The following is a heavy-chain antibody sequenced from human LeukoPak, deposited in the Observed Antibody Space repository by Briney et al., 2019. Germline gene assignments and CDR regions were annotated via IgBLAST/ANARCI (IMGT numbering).Heavy chain of an antibody. CDR2: ISSNGGST. D-gene: IGHD6-19*01. J-gene: IGHJ6*02. V-gene: IGHV3-64D*09. Sequence: GGSLRLSCSASGFTFSSYAMHWVRQAPGKGLEYVSAISSNGGSTYYADSAKGRFTISRDNSKNTLYLQMSSLRAEDTAVYYCVKGRAVASLGMDVWGQGTTVTVSS. CDR3: VKGRAVASLGMDV. CDR1: GFTFSSYA.